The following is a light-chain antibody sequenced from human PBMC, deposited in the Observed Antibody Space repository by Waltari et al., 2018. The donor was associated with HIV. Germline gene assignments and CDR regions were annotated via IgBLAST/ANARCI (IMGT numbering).Light chain of an antibody. CDR3: HQYGRSRT. V-gene: IGKV1-5*03. CDR2: QAS. J-gene: IGKJ1*01. CDR1: QSITTS. Sequence: DIQMTQSPSTLSASVGDRVSITCRASQSITTSLSCYQQKPGKDPKLLVYQASTLESGVPSRFGGSGSGTEFTLTISSLQPDDFATYYCHQYGRSRTFGQGTKVDVK.